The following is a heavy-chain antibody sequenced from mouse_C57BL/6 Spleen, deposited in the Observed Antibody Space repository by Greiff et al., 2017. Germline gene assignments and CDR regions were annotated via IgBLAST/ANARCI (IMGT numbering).Heavy chain of an antibody. CDR3: ASGATVVYSGIGY. V-gene: IGHV1-52*01. CDR2: IDPSDSET. CDR1: GYTFTSYW. Sequence: VQLQQPGAELVRPGSSVKLSCKASGYTFTSYWMHWVKQRPIQGLEWIGNIDPSDSETHSNQKFKGKATLTVDKSSTTAYMQLSSLTSVDSAVYYGASGATVVYSGIGYWGQGTLVTVSA. D-gene: IGHD1-1*01. J-gene: IGHJ3*01.